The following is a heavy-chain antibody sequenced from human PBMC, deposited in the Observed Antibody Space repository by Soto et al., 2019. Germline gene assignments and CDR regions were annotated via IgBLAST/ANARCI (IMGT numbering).Heavy chain of an antibody. V-gene: IGHV4-34*01. J-gene: IGHJ6*02. D-gene: IGHD3-3*01. CDR2: INHSGST. Sequence: PSETLSLTCAVYGGSFSGYYWSWIRQPPGKGLEWIGEINHSGSTNYNPSLKSRVTISVDTSKNQFSLKLSSVTAADTAVYYCAAGDLRTNYYYGMDVWGQGTTATVSS. CDR1: GGSFSGYY. CDR3: AAGDLRTNYYYGMDV.